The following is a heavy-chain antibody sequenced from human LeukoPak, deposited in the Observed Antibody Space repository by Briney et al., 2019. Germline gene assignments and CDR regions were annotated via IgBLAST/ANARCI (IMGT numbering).Heavy chain of an antibody. J-gene: IGHJ4*02. Sequence: SETLSLTCAVYGESLSNYYWTWIRQPPGKGLEWIGEINHSGSTNYNPSLKSRVTLSVDMSKNRFSLRLGSVTAADTAVYYCARGPSQFGYWGQGTLVTVSS. CDR3: ARGPSQFGY. CDR2: INHSGST. V-gene: IGHV4-34*01. CDR1: GESLSNYY.